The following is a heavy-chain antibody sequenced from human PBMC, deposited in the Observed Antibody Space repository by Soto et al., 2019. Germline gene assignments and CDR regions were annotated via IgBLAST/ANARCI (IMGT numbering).Heavy chain of an antibody. D-gene: IGHD1-26*01. CDR1: GFTFSSYA. CDR3: AKAIVGATMGAFDI. J-gene: IGHJ3*02. Sequence: GGSLRLSCAASGFTFSSYAMNWGRQAPGKGLEWVSAISSSGDSTYYADSVKGRFTISRDNSKNTLHLQMNSLRVEDTAVYYCAKAIVGATMGAFDIWGQGTMVTVSS. CDR2: ISSSGDST. V-gene: IGHV3-23*01.